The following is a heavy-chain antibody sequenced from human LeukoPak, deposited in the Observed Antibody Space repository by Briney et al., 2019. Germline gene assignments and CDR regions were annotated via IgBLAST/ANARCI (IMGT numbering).Heavy chain of an antibody. V-gene: IGHV7-4-1*02. Sequence: ASVKVSCKSSGYTFTSYGISWVRPAPGQGVEWMGWINTNTGNPTYAQGFTGRFVFPLDTSVSTAYLQISSLKAEDAAVYYCARDSGVAAAGTPFDYWGQGTLVTVSS. CDR1: GYTFTSYG. CDR2: INTNTGNP. J-gene: IGHJ4*02. CDR3: ARDSGVAAAGTPFDY. D-gene: IGHD6-13*01.